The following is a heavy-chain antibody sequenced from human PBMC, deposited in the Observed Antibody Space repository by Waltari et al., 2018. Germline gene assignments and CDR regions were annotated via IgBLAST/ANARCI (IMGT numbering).Heavy chain of an antibody. CDR2: IKQDGSEE. D-gene: IGHD6-19*01. J-gene: IGHJ4*02. V-gene: IGHV3-7*01. Sequence: EVQLVESGGGLVQPGGSMRLPCAASGISFGRCWLTWVRQAPGKGLEWVANIKQDGSEEYYVDSVKGRFTISKDNAKNSLYLQMNSLRAEDTAVYFCARERRGQSGWYYFDFWGQGSLVTVSS. CDR1: GISFGRCW. CDR3: ARERRGQSGWYYFDF.